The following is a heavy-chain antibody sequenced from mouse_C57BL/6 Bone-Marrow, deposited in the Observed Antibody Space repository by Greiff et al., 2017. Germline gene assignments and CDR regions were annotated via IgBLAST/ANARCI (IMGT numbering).Heavy chain of an antibody. J-gene: IGHJ1*03. CDR1: GFTFSSYA. CDR2: ISDGGSYT. D-gene: IGHD2-3*01. CDR3: AREGLLWYFDV. V-gene: IGHV5-4*01. Sequence: DVKLVESGGGLVKPGGSLKLSCAASGFTFSSYAMSWVHQTPEKRLEWVATISDGGSYTYYPDNVKGRFTISRDNAKNNLYLQMSHLKSEDTAMYYCAREGLLWYFDVWGTGTTVTVSS.